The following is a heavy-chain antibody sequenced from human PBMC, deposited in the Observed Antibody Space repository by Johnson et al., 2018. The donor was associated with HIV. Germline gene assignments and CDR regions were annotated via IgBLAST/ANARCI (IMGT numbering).Heavy chain of an antibody. CDR2: IKSKTDGGTT. CDR3: AKDSEVSGYQPDAFDI. Sequence: VQLVESGGGLVKPGGSLRLSCAASGFTFSNAWMSWVRQAPGKGLEWVGRIKSKTDGGTTDYAAPVKGRFTISRDDSKNTLYLQMNSLETEDTAVYYCAKDSEVSGYQPDAFDIWGQGTMVTVSS. D-gene: IGHD3-3*01. CDR1: GFTFSNAW. J-gene: IGHJ3*02. V-gene: IGHV3-15*01.